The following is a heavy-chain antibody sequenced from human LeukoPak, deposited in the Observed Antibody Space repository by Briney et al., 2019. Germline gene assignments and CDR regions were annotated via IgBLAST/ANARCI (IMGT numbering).Heavy chain of an antibody. D-gene: IGHD4-17*01. CDR3: AKAALTTVTPIDY. V-gene: IGHV3-9*01. CDR1: GFTFDDYA. CDR2: ISWNSGSI. Sequence: GGSLRLSCAASGFTFDDYARHWVRQAPGKGLEWVSGISWNSGSIGYADSVKGRFTISRDNAKNSLYLQMNSLRAEDPALYYCAKAALTTVTPIDYWGQGTLVTVSS. J-gene: IGHJ4*02.